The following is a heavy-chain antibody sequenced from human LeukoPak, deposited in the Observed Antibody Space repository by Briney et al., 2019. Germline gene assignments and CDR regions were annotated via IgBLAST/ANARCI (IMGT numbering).Heavy chain of an antibody. D-gene: IGHD1-26*01. Sequence: SETLSLTCTVSGVSITNYYWAWIRQPAGKGLEWIGRMYISGSTNYNPSLKSRVSISIDKTKNQFSLKLRSVTAADTAIYFCARDYLVGAPLDSWGQGTLVTVS. V-gene: IGHV4-4*07. CDR2: MYISGST. CDR3: ARDYLVGAPLDS. CDR1: GVSITNYY. J-gene: IGHJ4*02.